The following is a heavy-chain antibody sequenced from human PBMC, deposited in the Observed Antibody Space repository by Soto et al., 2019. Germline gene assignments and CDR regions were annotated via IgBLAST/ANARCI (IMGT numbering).Heavy chain of an antibody. CDR2: IYYSGST. Sequence: PSETLSLTCTVSGGSISSGGYYWSWIRQHPGKGLEWIGYIYYSGSTYYNPSLKSRVNISVDTSKNQLSLKLSSVTAADTAVYYCARDGTGYCSGGSCYSRPYFDYWGQGTLVTVSS. D-gene: IGHD2-15*01. CDR1: GGSISSGGYY. V-gene: IGHV4-31*03. J-gene: IGHJ4*02. CDR3: ARDGTGYCSGGSCYSRPYFDY.